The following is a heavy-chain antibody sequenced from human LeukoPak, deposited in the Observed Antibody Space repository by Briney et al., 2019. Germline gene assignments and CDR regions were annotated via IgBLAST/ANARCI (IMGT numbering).Heavy chain of an antibody. V-gene: IGHV3-15*01. CDR2: IKSKTDGGTT. J-gene: IGHJ4*02. D-gene: IGHD3-22*01. CDR1: GFTFSNAW. CDR3: TTGAYDSSGYYYLDY. Sequence: GSLRLSCAASGFTFSNAWTSWVRQAPGKGLEWVGRIKSKTDGGTTDYAAPVKGRFTISRDDSKNTLYLQMNSLKTEDTAVYYCTTGAYDSSGYYYLDYWGQGTVVTVSS.